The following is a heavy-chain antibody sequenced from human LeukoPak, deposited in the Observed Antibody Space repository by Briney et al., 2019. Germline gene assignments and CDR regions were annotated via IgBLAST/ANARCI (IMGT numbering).Heavy chain of an antibody. CDR2: INPSGGST. V-gene: IGHV1-46*01. J-gene: IGHJ6*03. CDR3: ARVGKVAAASLTYYMDV. D-gene: IGHD6-13*01. CDR1: GYTFTSYY. Sequence: ASVKVSCKASGYTFTSYYMHWVRQAPGQGLEWMGIINPSGGSTSYAQKFQGRVTMTRDTSTSTVYMELSSLRSEDTAVYYCARVGKVAAASLTYYMDVWGKGTTVTVSS.